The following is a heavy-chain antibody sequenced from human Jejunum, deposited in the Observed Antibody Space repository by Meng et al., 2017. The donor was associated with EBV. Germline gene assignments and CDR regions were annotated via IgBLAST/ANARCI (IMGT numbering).Heavy chain of an antibody. Sequence: AGMFSPSQALSLTCVGKGGSFSGYYWTWIRQPPGKGLEWIGEINHGDRTNYNPSLKSRVTVSVDTSKNQFSLRLTSVTDADTAVYYCARVAYDEAFAGWFDPWGQGTLVTVSS. CDR1: GGSFSGYY. J-gene: IGHJ5*02. CDR3: ARVAYDEAFAGWFDP. D-gene: IGHD5-12*01. CDR2: INHGDRT. V-gene: IGHV4-34*01.